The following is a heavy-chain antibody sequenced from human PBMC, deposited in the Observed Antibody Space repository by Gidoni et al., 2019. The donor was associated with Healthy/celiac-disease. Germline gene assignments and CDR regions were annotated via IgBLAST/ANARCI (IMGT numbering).Heavy chain of an antibody. CDR3: AKWAGATYYYGMDV. V-gene: IGHV3-23*01. CDR2: ISGSGGST. Sequence: EVQLLESGGGLVQPGGSRRLSWAASGFPFGSYAICWVRQAPGKGLEWVSAISGSGGSTYYADSVKGRFTISRDNSKNTLYLQMNSLRAEDTAVYYCAKWAGATYYYGMDVWGQGTTVTVSS. D-gene: IGHD1-26*01. J-gene: IGHJ6*02. CDR1: GFPFGSYA.